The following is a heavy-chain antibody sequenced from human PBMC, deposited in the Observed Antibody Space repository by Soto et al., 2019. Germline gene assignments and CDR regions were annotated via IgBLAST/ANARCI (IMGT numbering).Heavy chain of an antibody. Sequence: ASVKVSCKASGYTFTSYGISWVRQAPGQGLEWMGWISAYNGNTNYEQKLQGRVTMTTDTSTSTAYMELRSLRSDDTAVYYCARGYDYVWGSYRYPFDYWGQGTLVTVSS. J-gene: IGHJ4*02. CDR3: ARGYDYVWGSYRYPFDY. D-gene: IGHD3-16*02. CDR2: ISAYNGNT. CDR1: GYTFTSYG. V-gene: IGHV1-18*01.